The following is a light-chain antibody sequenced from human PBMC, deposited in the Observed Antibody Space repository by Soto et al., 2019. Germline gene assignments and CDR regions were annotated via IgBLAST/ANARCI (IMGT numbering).Light chain of an antibody. CDR2: GAS. CDR3: QQYKNWWT. J-gene: IGKJ1*01. Sequence: EMVMTQSPATLSVSPGERATLSGRASQSVSSNLAWYQQKPGQAPRLLIYGASTRATGIPARFSGSGSGTDFTLTISSMQSEDFAVYYCQQYKNWWTFGQGTKVEIK. CDR1: QSVSSN. V-gene: IGKV3-15*01.